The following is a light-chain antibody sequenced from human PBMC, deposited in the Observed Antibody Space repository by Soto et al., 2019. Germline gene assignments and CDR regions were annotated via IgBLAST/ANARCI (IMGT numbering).Light chain of an antibody. J-gene: IGKJ3*01. CDR1: PSVSSSY. CDR2: GAS. V-gene: IGKV3-20*01. CDR3: QQYGSSPLFT. Sequence: EIVLTQSPGTLSLSPGERATLSCRASPSVSSSYLAWYQQKPGQAPRLLIYGASSRATGIPDRFSGSGSGTAFTLTISRLEPEDFAVYYCQQYGSSPLFTFGPGTKVDIK.